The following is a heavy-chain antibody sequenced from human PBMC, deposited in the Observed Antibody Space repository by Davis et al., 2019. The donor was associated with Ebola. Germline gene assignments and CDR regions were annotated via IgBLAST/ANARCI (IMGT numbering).Heavy chain of an antibody. CDR3: ARVKLGYSSGWSIDY. J-gene: IGHJ4*02. D-gene: IGHD6-19*01. Sequence: PSETLSLTCTVSGGSISSYYWSWIRQPPGKGLEWIGYIYYSGSTNYNPSLKSRVTISVDTSKNQFSLKLSSVTAADTAVYYCARVKLGYSSGWSIDYWGQGTLVTVSS. CDR2: IYYSGST. V-gene: IGHV4-59*01. CDR1: GGSISSYY.